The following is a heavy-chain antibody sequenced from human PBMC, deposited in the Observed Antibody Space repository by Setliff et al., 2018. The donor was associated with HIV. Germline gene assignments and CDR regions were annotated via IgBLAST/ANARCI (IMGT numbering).Heavy chain of an antibody. CDR3: ARGRNFYGDLYYFDY. CDR1: GDTFTTYD. J-gene: IGHJ4*02. CDR2: MNTNSGNT. V-gene: IGHV1-8*02. D-gene: IGHD4-17*01. Sequence: ASVKVSCKASGDTFTTYDINWVRQATGQGPEWIGWMNTNSGNTGYAQKFQVRVTMTRNTSISTAYMELSSLRAEDTAVYHCARGRNFYGDLYYFDYWGQGTLVTVSS.